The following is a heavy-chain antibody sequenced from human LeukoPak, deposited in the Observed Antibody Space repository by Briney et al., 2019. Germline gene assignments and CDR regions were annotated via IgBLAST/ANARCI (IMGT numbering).Heavy chain of an antibody. D-gene: IGHD5-18*01. J-gene: IGHJ4*02. CDR2: IYHNGST. CDR1: GGSISSGGYS. CDR3: ARGRGYSYGEYYFDY. Sequence: SQTLSLTCAVSGGSISSGGYSWSWIRQPPGKGLEWIGYIYHNGSTYYNPSLKSRVTISVDRSKNQFSLKLSSVTAADTAVYYCARGRGYSYGEYYFDYWGQGTLVTVSS. V-gene: IGHV4-30-2*01.